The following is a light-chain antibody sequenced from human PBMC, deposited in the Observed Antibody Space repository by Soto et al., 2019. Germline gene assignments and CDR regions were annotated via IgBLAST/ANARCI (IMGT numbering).Light chain of an antibody. J-gene: IGKJ5*01. CDR3: QQRHMWPIT. Sequence: EIVLTQSPGTLSLSPGERATLSCRASQSVSSSRLAWYRQKPGQAPRLLIYGASSRATGIPDRFSGSGSGTDYTLTISRLEPEDSAVYYCQQRHMWPITFGQGTRLEIK. V-gene: IGKV3D-20*02. CDR2: GAS. CDR1: QSVSSSR.